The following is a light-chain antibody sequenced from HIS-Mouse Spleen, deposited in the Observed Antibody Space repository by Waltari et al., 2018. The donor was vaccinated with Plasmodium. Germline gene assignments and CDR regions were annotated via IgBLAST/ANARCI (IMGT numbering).Light chain of an antibody. Sequence: NFMLTQPHSVSESPGKTVTISCTRSSGSIASNYVQCYQQRPGSAPTTVIHEDNQRPSGVPGRFSGSLDSSPNSASLTISGLKTEDEADYYCQSYDSSNWVFGGGTKLTVL. CDR2: EDN. J-gene: IGLJ3*02. CDR1: SGSIASNY. V-gene: IGLV6-57*04. CDR3: QSYDSSNWV.